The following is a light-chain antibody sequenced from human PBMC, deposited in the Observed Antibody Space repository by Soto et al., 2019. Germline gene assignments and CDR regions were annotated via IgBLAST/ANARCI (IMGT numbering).Light chain of an antibody. CDR1: QSISTY. CDR3: QQYNTYST. Sequence: DIQMTQSPSSLAASVGDSVNIICRPSQSISTYLNWYQQKPGKAPKLLIYKASTLKSGVPSRFSGSGSGTEFTLTISSLQPDDFATYYCQQYNTYSTFGQGPKVE. CDR2: KAS. V-gene: IGKV1-5*03. J-gene: IGKJ1*01.